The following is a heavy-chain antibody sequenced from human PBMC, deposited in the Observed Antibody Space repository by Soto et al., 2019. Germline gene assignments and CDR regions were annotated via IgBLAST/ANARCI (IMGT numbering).Heavy chain of an antibody. CDR1: GGSFSGYY. V-gene: IGHV4-34*01. J-gene: IGHJ5*02. D-gene: IGHD3-10*01. CDR3: ARGRRNGTVSYPSTHAKFDP. CDR2: INHSGST. Sequence: QVQLQQWGAGLLKPSETLSLTCAVYGGSFSGYYWSWIRQPPGKGLEWIGEINHSGSTNYNPSLKSRVTISVDTAKNQFSLKLSSVTAADTAVYYWARGRRNGTVSYPSTHAKFDPWGQGTLVTVSS.